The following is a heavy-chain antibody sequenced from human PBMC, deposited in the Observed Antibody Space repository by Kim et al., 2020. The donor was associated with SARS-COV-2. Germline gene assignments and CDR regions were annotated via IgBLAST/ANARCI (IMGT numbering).Heavy chain of an antibody. CDR1: GASISTNSFY. J-gene: IGHJ4*02. V-gene: IGHV4-39*01. CDR3: ARRGYSYDFY. CDR2: IFHSGST. Sequence: SETLSLTCTVSGASISTNSFYWGWIRQSPGKGLEWIGSIFHSGSTYYNPSLKSRVTISVDTSKNQFSLNLSSVIAADTAVYYCARRGYSYDFYWGQGTLVTAPS. D-gene: IGHD5-18*01.